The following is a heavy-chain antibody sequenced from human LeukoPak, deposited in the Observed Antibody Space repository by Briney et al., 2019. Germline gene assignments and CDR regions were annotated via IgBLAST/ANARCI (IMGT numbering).Heavy chain of an antibody. D-gene: IGHD3-3*01. V-gene: IGHV3-11*04. CDR1: GFTFSDYY. J-gene: IGHJ6*03. Sequence: GGSLRLSCAASGFTFSDYYMSWIRQAPGKGLEWVSYISSSGSTIYYADSVKGRFTISRDNAKNSLYLQMNSLRAEDTAVYYCARYLKGPYDFWSGYYTYYYYYMDVWGKGTTVTVSS. CDR2: ISSSGSTI. CDR3: ARYLKGPYDFWSGYYTYYYYYMDV.